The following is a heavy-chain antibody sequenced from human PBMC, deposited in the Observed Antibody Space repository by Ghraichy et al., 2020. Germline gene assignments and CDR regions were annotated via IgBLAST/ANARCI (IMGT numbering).Heavy chain of an antibody. J-gene: IGHJ6*02. CDR1: GFTFSSYW. D-gene: IGHD3-10*01. CDR3: ARGGDGYYGSGKGVDYYYYYGMDV. Sequence: GESLNISCAASGFTFSSYWMHWVRQAPGKGLVCVSRINSDGSSTSYADSVKGRFTISRDNAKNTLYLQMNSLRAEDTAVYYCARGGDGYYGSGKGVDYYYYYGMDVWGQGTTVTVSS. V-gene: IGHV3-74*01. CDR2: INSDGSST.